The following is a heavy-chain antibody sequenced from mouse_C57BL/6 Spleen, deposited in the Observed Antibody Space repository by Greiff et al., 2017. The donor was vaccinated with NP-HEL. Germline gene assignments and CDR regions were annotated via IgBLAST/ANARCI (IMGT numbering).Heavy chain of an antibody. CDR3: ARCGYAWFAY. J-gene: IGHJ3*01. D-gene: IGHD2-2*01. V-gene: IGHV5-9*01. CDR2: ISGGGGNT. Sequence: EVQVVESGGGLVKPGGSLKLSCAASGFTFSSYTMSWVRQTPEQRLEWVATISGGGGNTYYPDSVKGRFTISRDNAKNTLYLQMSSLRSEDTALYYCARCGYAWFAYWGQGTLVTVSA. CDR1: GFTFSSYT.